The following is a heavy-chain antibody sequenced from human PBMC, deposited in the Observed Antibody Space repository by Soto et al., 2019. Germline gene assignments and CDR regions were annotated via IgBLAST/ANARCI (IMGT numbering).Heavy chain of an antibody. CDR2: IYYSGST. J-gene: IGHJ5*01. V-gene: IGHV4-31*01. CDR3: ARHSASWQWFDY. D-gene: IGHD1-26*01. CDR1: GGSISSGGYY. Sequence: QVQLQESGPGLVKPSQTLSLTCSVSGGSISSGGYYWSWIRQHPEKGLEWIGYIYYSGSTNYNPSLKRPVIISVDTSSNRFSLDLRSVTAADTAIYYCARHSASWQWFDYWGQGTLVTGSS.